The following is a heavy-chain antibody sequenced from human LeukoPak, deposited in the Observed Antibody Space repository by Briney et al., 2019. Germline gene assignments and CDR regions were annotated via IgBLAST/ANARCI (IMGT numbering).Heavy chain of an antibody. CDR3: ARTLRFFRFLDV. CDR1: GFTFSNYW. Sequence: PGGSLRLSCAASGFTFSNYWMSWVRQAPEKGLEWVANIKPDGSETYSVDSVKGRFTISRDNAKNSLYLQMNSLRAEDTAVYYCARTLRFFRFLDVWGRGTTVTVSS. CDR2: IKPDGSET. D-gene: IGHD3-3*01. J-gene: IGHJ6*02. V-gene: IGHV3-7*03.